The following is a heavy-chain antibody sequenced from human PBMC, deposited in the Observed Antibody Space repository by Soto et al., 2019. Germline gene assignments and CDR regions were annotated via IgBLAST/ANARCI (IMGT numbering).Heavy chain of an antibody. D-gene: IGHD3-22*01. J-gene: IGHJ1*01. CDR1: GGSISSSSYY. Sequence: QLQLQESGPGLVKPSETLSLSCTVSGGSISSSSYYWGWIRQPPGKGLEWIGSIYESGSTYYNPSLKSRVTISVDTSKNQFSLKLSSVTAADTAVYYCARETYYYDSSGYYLPEYFQHWGQGTLVTVSS. V-gene: IGHV4-39*01. CDR3: ARETYYYDSSGYYLPEYFQH. CDR2: IYESGST.